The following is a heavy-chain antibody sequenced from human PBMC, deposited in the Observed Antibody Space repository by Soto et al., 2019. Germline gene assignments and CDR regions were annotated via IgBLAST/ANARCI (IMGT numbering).Heavy chain of an antibody. CDR3: VRDTNGLDY. J-gene: IGHJ4*02. V-gene: IGHV3-53*01. CDR1: VFTVSSNF. D-gene: IGHD1-1*01. Sequence: GGSLRLSCAASVFTVSSNFMSWVRQAPGKGLEWVSVIYSGGATYYADSVKGRFTISRDNSKNTLYLQMNSLRAEDTAIYYCVRDTNGLDYWGQGTLVTVSS. CDR2: IYSGGAT.